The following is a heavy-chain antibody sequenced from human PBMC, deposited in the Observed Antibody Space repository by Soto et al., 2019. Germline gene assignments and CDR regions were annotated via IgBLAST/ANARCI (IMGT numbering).Heavy chain of an antibody. CDR1: GFTFDDYA. D-gene: IGHD3-3*01. CDR2: ISWSTSSI. J-gene: IGHJ4*02. Sequence: GGSLRLSCVASGFTFDDYAMHWVRQIPGKGPQWVSGISWSTSSIGYGASLRGRFLISRDNANNSLYLQMNDLRPEDTALYYCGKASSSNSWSPIDYWGQGTMVTVSS. V-gene: IGHV3-9*01. CDR3: GKASSSNSWSPIDY.